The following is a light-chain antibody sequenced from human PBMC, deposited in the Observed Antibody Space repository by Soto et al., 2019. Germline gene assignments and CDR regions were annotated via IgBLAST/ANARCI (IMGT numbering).Light chain of an antibody. CDR3: QLYYRPWT. CDR2: WAS. Sequence: DIVMTQSPDSLAVSLGERATINCMSSQSGLYSSNNKNYLAWYQQKPGQPPKLLIYWASTRESGVPDRFSGSGSATDFTLTISSLQAEDVAVYYCQLYYRPWTFGQGTKVEIK. V-gene: IGKV4-1*01. CDR1: QSGLYSSNNKNY. J-gene: IGKJ1*01.